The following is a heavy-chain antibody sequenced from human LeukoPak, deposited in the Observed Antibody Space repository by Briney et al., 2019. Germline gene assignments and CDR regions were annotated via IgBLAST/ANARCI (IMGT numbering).Heavy chain of an antibody. Sequence: QAGGSLRLSCAASGCIVNSYAMSWVRQAPGKGLAWVSLIYSDGVTQYADSVKGRFTISRDNSKNTLYLQMNSLRDEDTAVYFCARDRAEGKTWVEFDPWGQGTLVTVSS. J-gene: IGHJ5*02. V-gene: IGHV3-66*02. CDR1: GCIVNSYA. CDR3: ARDRAEGKTWVEFDP. CDR2: IYSDGVT.